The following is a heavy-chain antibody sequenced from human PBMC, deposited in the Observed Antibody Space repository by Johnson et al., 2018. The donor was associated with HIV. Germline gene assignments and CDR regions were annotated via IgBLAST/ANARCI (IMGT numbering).Heavy chain of an antibody. CDR1: GFTFSSYA. Sequence: QVQLVESGGGVVQPGRSLRLSCAASGFTFSSYAMHWVRQAPGKGLEWVAVISYDGSNTYYADSVKGRFTISRDNSKNTLYLQMNSLRAEDTAVYYCARDGGIAATDAFDIWGQGTMVTVSS. CDR2: ISYDGSNT. D-gene: IGHD6-13*01. CDR3: ARDGGIAATDAFDI. V-gene: IGHV3-30-3*01. J-gene: IGHJ3*02.